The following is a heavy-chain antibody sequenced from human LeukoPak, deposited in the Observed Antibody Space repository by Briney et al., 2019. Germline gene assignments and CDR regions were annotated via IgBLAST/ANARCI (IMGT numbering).Heavy chain of an antibody. D-gene: IGHD1-26*01. Sequence: SETLSLTCTVSGGSINSYYWSWIRQPPGKGLEWIGYVYYSGSTNYNPSLKSRVTISVDTSKNQFSLKLSSVTAADAAVYYCARDPYSGNYGGWSDPWGQGTLVTVSS. J-gene: IGHJ5*02. CDR3: ARDPYSGNYGGWSDP. CDR2: VYYSGST. V-gene: IGHV4-59*01. CDR1: GGSINSYY.